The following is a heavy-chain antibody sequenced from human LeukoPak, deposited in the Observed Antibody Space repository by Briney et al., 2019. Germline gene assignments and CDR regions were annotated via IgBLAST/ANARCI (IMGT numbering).Heavy chain of an antibody. CDR3: AKRRYDSSGHFDS. Sequence: GGSLRLSCAASGVTFSSYAMSWVRQAPGKGLEWVSAISGSGGSTYYADSVKGRFTISRDNSKNTLYMRMSSLRAEDTAVYYCAKRRYDSSGHFDSWGQGTLVTVSS. J-gene: IGHJ4*02. D-gene: IGHD3-22*01. CDR2: ISGSGGST. CDR1: GVTFSSYA. V-gene: IGHV3-23*01.